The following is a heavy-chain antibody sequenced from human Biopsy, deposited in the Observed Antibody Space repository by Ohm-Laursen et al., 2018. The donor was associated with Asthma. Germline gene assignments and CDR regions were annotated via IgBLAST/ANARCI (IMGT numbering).Heavy chain of an antibody. CDR1: GFMFRSFG. J-gene: IGHJ4*02. D-gene: IGHD2-8*01. CDR3: ARDQMGYGDY. V-gene: IGHV3-33*08. CDR2: IWYDGSNK. Sequence: SLRLSCTASGFMFRSFGMHWVRQAPGKGLEWVAVIWYDGSNKYYADSVKGRFTISRDNSKNTLYLQMNSLRAEDTAVYYCARDQMGYGDYWGQGTLVTVSS.